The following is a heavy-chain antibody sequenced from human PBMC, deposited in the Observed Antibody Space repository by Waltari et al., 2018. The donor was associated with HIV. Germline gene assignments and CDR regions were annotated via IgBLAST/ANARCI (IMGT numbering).Heavy chain of an antibody. Sequence: QVQLQESGPGLVKPSETLSLTCTVSGGPISSYYRTWIRQTPGKGLEWIGRIYTSGSTNYNPSLKSRVTMSVDTSKNQFSLKLSSVTAADTAVYYCARGTYYYDSSGHDAFDIWGQGTMVTVSS. V-gene: IGHV4-4*07. CDR3: ARGTYYYDSSGHDAFDI. CDR1: GGPISSYY. CDR2: IYTSGST. D-gene: IGHD3-22*01. J-gene: IGHJ3*02.